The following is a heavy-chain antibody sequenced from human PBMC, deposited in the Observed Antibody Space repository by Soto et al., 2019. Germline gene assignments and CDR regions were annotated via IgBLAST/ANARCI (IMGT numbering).Heavy chain of an antibody. Sequence: QKYLVESGGGVVQPGRSLRLSCAASGYIFSGYGMHWVRQAPGKGLEWVAVIWYDGSNKYYADSVKGRFTISRDNSKNMLYLQMDSLRAEDTAVYYCARDGIGGTVFRGFCDYWGQGTLVTVSS. D-gene: IGHD1-7*01. J-gene: IGHJ4*02. V-gene: IGHV3-33*01. CDR1: GYIFSGYG. CDR2: IWYDGSNK. CDR3: ARDGIGGTVFRGFCDY.